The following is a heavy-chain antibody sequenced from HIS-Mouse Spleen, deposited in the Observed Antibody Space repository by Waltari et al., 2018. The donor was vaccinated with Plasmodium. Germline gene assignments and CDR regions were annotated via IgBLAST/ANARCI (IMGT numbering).Heavy chain of an antibody. CDR1: GFTVSSNY. D-gene: IGHD6-6*01. Sequence: EVQLVESGGGLIQPGGSLRLSCAASGFTVSSNYMSWVRQGPGKGLEWVAVSYRGGSTDYAASVKGRFTISRDNSKKTLYLQMNSLRAEDTAVYYCARGMKSSSSAFDIWGQGTMVTVSS. J-gene: IGHJ3*02. V-gene: IGHV3-53*01. CDR2: SYRGGST. CDR3: ARGMKSSSSAFDI.